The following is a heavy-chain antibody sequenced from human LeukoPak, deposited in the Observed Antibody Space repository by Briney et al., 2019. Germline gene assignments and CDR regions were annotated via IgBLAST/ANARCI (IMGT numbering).Heavy chain of an antibody. CDR2: VNHSGNT. Sequence: SETLSLTCAVYGGSFSGYYWTWIRQPPGKGLEYFGEVNHSGNTNYNPSLRSRVTISVDTSKSQFSLKLSSVTAADTAVYYCARHNTVTRCFDYWGRGTLVTVSS. CDR3: ARHNTVTRCFDY. D-gene: IGHD4-11*01. CDR1: GGSFSGYY. V-gene: IGHV4-34*01. J-gene: IGHJ4*02.